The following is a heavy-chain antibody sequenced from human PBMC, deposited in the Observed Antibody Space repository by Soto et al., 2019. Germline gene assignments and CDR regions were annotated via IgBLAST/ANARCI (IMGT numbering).Heavy chain of an antibody. CDR2: IWYDGSNK. J-gene: IGHJ6*02. Sequence: GGSLRPSCAASGFTFSSYGMHWVRQAPGKGLEWVAVIWYDGSNKYYADSVKGRFTISRDNSKNTLYLQMNSLRAEDTAVYYCAREVVRIYYYYGMDVWGQGTTVTVSS. D-gene: IGHD2-15*01. CDR1: GFTFSSYG. V-gene: IGHV3-33*01. CDR3: AREVVRIYYYYGMDV.